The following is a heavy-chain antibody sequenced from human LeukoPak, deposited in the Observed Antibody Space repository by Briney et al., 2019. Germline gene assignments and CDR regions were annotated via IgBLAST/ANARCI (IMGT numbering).Heavy chain of an antibody. CDR3: VRDKYSTSSSGSLFDY. J-gene: IGHJ4*02. CDR1: GFTFSSYS. Sequence: GGSLRLSCAASGFTFSSYSMNWIRQAPGKGLEWVSSISSSTSYIYYADSVKGRFTISKDNAKNSLYLQMNSLRVEDTAVYYCVRDKYSTSSSGSLFDYWGQGTLVTVSS. V-gene: IGHV3-21*01. D-gene: IGHD6-6*01. CDR2: ISSSTSYI.